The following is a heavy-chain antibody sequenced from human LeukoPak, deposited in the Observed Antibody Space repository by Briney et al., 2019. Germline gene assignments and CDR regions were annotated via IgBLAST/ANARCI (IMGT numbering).Heavy chain of an antibody. J-gene: IGHJ4*02. CDR3: AKGKYSSGGVPDY. V-gene: IGHV3-23*01. CDR1: GFTFSSHA. Sequence: PGGSLRLSCAASGFTFSSHAMNWVRQAPGKGLEWVSSISGGGESTYYADSVKGRFTVSRDNSKNTLYLQINSLRGEDTVVYYCAKGKYSSGGVPDYWGQGTLVTVSS. D-gene: IGHD6-19*01. CDR2: ISGGGEST.